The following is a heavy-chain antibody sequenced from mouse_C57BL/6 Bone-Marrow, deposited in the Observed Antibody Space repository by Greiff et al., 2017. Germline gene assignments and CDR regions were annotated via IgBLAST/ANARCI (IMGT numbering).Heavy chain of an antibody. J-gene: IGHJ1*03. D-gene: IGHD1-1*01. CDR3: ARGGGSSYWYFDV. CDR2: INPSSGYT. CDR1: GYTFTSYW. Sequence: QVHVKQSGAELAKPGASVKLSCKASGYTFTSYWMHWVKQRPGQGLEWIGYINPSSGYTKYTQKFKDKATLTADKSSSTAYMQLSSLTYEDSAVYYCARGGGSSYWYFDVWGTGTTVTVSS. V-gene: IGHV1-7*01.